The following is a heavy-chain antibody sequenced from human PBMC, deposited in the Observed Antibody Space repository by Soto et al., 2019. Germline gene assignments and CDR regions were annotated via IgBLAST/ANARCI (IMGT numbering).Heavy chain of an antibody. Sequence: PGGSLRLSCAASGFTFSAYAMHWVRQAPGKGLEWVAILSHDGTNKYYSDSVRGRFTISRDNSKNSLYLQMNSLRAEDTAVYYCARQSAVAGNWFDPWGQGTLVTVSS. J-gene: IGHJ5*02. V-gene: IGHV3-30-3*01. CDR1: GFTFSAYA. D-gene: IGHD6-19*01. CDR3: ARQSAVAGNWFDP. CDR2: LSHDGTNK.